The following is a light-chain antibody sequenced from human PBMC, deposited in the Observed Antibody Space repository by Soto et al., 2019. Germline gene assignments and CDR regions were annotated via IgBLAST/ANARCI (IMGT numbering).Light chain of an antibody. V-gene: IGLV2-14*01. CDR1: SSDVGGYNY. CDR3: SSYTSSSTLVV. CDR2: DVS. Sequence: QSALTQPASVSGSPGQSITISCTGTSSDVGGYNYVSWYQQHPGKAPKLMIYDVSNRPSGVSNRFSGSKSGNTASLTISGVQAGDGAGYYCSSYTSSSTLVVFGGGTKVTVL. J-gene: IGLJ2*01.